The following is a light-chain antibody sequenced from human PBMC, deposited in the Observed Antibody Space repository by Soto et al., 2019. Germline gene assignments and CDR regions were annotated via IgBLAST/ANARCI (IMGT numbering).Light chain of an antibody. J-gene: IGLJ2*01. CDR1: SNDVGSYNL. V-gene: IGLV2-23*01. Sequence: QSALTQPASVSGSPGQSITISCTGTSNDVGSYNLVSWYQQHPGKAPKLMIYEGSKRPSGGSNRFSGSKSGNTASLTISGLQAEDEADYHCCSYAGSSTYVVFGGGTKLTVL. CDR3: CSYAGSSTYVV. CDR2: EGS.